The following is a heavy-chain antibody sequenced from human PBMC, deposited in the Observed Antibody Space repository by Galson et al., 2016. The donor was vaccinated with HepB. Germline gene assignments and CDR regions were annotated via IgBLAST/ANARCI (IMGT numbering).Heavy chain of an antibody. CDR2: IDWEDDK. CDR1: GFSLSTSGMC. V-gene: IGHV2-70*01. Sequence: PALVKPTQTLTLTCTFSGFSLSTSGMCVSWIRQPPGKALEWLAVIDWEDDKYYSPSLETRLTISKDTSKNLVVLTMTNMDPVDTATYYCARINAPRGWQWLGLFDYWSQGTLVTVSS. J-gene: IGHJ4*02. CDR3: ARINAPRGWQWLGLFDY. D-gene: IGHD6-19*01.